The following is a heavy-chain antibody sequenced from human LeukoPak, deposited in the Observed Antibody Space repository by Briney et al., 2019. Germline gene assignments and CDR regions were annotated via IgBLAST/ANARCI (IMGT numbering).Heavy chain of an antibody. V-gene: IGHV1-8*01. CDR2: MNPNSGNT. CDR3: ARGAGTGYSYYMDV. CDR1: GYTFTSYD. J-gene: IGHJ6*03. Sequence: ASVKVSCKASGYTFTSYDINWVRQATGQGLEWMGWMNPNSGNTGYAQKFQGRVTMTTDTSTSTAYMEVRSLRSDDTAVYYCARGAGTGYSYYMDVWDKGTTVTVSS. D-gene: IGHD6-13*01.